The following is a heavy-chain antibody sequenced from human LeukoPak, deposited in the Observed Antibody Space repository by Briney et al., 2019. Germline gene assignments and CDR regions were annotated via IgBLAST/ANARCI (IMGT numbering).Heavy chain of an antibody. CDR2: ISYDGSNK. D-gene: IGHD5-24*01. V-gene: IGHV3-30*14. J-gene: IGHJ6*02. CDR1: GFTFSSYA. CDR3: ARDSPQLPPYYYYYGMDV. Sequence: PGRSLRLSCAASGFTFSSYAMHWVRQAPGKGLEWVAVISYDGSNKYYADSVKGRFTISRDNSKNTLYLQMNSLRAEDTAVYYCARDSPQLPPYYYYYGMDVWGQGTTVTVSS.